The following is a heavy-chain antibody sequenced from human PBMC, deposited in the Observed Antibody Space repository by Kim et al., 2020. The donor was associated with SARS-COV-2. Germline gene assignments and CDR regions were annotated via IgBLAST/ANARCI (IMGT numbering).Heavy chain of an antibody. CDR3: ARAYNWNYFDY. CDR2: T. J-gene: IGHJ4*02. V-gene: IGHV4-34*01. D-gene: IGHD1-20*01. Sequence: TNYNPSLKSRVTISVDTSKNQFSLKLSSVTAADTAVYYCARAYNWNYFDYWGQGTLVTVSS.